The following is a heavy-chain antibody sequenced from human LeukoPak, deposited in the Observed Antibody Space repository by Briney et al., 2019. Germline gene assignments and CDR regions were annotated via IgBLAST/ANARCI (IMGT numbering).Heavy chain of an antibody. V-gene: IGHV4-34*01. J-gene: IGHJ6*03. Sequence: PSETLSLTCAVYGGSSSGYYWSWIRQPPGKGLEWIGEINHSGSTNYNPSLKSRVTISVDTSKNQFSLKLSSVTAADTAVYYCARGHYRVRYNWNLSHYYMDVWGKGTTVTVSS. CDR3: ARGHYRVRYNWNLSHYYMDV. CDR2: INHSGST. D-gene: IGHD1-1*01. CDR1: GGSSSGYY.